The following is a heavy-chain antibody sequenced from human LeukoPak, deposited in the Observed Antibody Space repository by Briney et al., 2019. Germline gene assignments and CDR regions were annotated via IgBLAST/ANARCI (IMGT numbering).Heavy chain of an antibody. CDR1: GYIFTNYW. D-gene: IGHD1/OR15-1a*01. Sequence: GESLKISCKGSGYIFTNYWIGWVRQMPGKGLEWMGIIYPGDSDTRYSPSFQGQVTISADKSISTAYLQWSSLKASDTAMYYCARHKQHLGPGQNAFDIWGQGTMVTVSS. CDR2: IYPGDSDT. J-gene: IGHJ3*02. CDR3: ARHKQHLGPGQNAFDI. V-gene: IGHV5-51*01.